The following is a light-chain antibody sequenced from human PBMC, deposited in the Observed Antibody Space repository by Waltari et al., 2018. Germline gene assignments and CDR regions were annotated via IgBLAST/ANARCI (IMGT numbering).Light chain of an antibody. CDR1: DSGDKF. CDR2: KDN. V-gene: IGLV3-1*01. CDR3: QAWDTRINVV. J-gene: IGLJ3*02. Sequence: SYELSQPPSVSVSPGQTARIACSGDDSGDKFVSWYQQRPGRSPLLVIYKDNKRPSGFLVRFSGSNSENTATLTISGTQAMDEADYYCQAWDTRINVVFGGGTKLTVL.